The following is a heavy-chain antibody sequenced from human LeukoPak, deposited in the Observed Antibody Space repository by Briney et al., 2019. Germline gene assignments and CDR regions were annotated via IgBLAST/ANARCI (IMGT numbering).Heavy chain of an antibody. CDR1: GGSISSSNW. D-gene: IGHD2-2*01. CDR3: ARGGCGSTSCYPRYFDY. CDR2: IYHSGST. Sequence: SGTLSLTCAVSGGSISSSNWWSWVRQPPGKGLEWIGEIYHSGSTNYNPSLKSRVTISVDRSKNQFSLKLSSVTAADTAVYYCARGGCGSTSCYPRYFDYWGQGTLVTVSS. V-gene: IGHV4-4*02. J-gene: IGHJ4*02.